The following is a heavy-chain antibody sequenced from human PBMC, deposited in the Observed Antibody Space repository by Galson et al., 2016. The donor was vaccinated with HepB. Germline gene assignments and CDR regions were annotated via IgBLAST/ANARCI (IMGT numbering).Heavy chain of an antibody. CDR2: IRGSDGST. D-gene: IGHD6-13*01. CDR1: GFTFSSYA. V-gene: IGHV3-23*01. CDR3: AKGQQLAYFDY. Sequence: SLRLSCAASGFTFSSYAMSWVRKAPGKGLEWVSAIRGSDGSTYYAESVKGRFTISRDNSKNTLYLQMNSLRAEDTAVYYCAKGQQLAYFDYWGQGTLVTVSS. J-gene: IGHJ4*02.